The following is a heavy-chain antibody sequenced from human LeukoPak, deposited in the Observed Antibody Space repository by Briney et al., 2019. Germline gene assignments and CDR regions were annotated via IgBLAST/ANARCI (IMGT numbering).Heavy chain of an antibody. V-gene: IGHV4-59*08. Sequence: PSETLSPTCTVSGGSVRSFYCSWIRQPPGKGLVWIGYISYSGSTKYNPSLKSRVTISVDMSKSQCSLKLSSVTAADTAVYYCARGNADVAAAVSFFVYWGRGGLVTVSS. J-gene: IGHJ4*02. CDR3: ARGNADVAAAVSFFVY. CDR2: ISYSGST. D-gene: IGHD6-13*01. CDR1: GGSVRSFY.